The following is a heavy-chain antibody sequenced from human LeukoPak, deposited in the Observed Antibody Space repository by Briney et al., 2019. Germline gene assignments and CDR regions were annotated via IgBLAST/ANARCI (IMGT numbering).Heavy chain of an antibody. J-gene: IGHJ3*02. CDR3: AKDARAYQLLYGGFGSAFDI. Sequence: GGSLRLSCAASGFTFTNNFMSWVRQVPGKGLEWVANIKQDGSETTYADSVKGRFTISRDNAKNSLYLQMNSLRAEDTALYYCAKDARAYQLLYGGFGSAFDIWGQGTMVTVSS. V-gene: IGHV3-7*03. CDR1: GFTFTNNF. CDR2: IKQDGSET. D-gene: IGHD2-2*02.